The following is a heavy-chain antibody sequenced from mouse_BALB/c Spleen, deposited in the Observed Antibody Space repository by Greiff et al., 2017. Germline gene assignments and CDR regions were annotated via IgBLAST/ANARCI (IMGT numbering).Heavy chain of an antibody. CDR2: ISSGSSTI. CDR3: ASRENHYYGSSYYAMDY. V-gene: IGHV5-17*02. CDR1: GFTFSSFG. J-gene: IGHJ4*01. Sequence: EVKLVESGGGLVQPGGSRKLSCAASGFTFSSFGMHWVRQAPEKGLEWVAYISSGSSTIYYADTVKGRFTISRDNPKNTLFLQMTSLRSEDTAMYYCASRENHYYGSSYYAMDYWGQGTSVTVSS. D-gene: IGHD1-1*01.